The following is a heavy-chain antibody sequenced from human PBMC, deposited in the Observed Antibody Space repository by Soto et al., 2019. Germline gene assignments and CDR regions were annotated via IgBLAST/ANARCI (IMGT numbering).Heavy chain of an antibody. V-gene: IGHV1-69*01. CDR2: IIPIFGTA. J-gene: IGHJ4*02. Sequence: VTCKASGGSFSSDVISWLRQASGQGLAWMGGIIPIFGTANYAQRFQGRVTITADESTSTAYMELSSLRSEDTAVYYCARGAASSSPYFDPWGQGTRVTVSS. CDR1: GGSFSSDV. D-gene: IGHD6-6*01. CDR3: ARGAASSSPYFDP.